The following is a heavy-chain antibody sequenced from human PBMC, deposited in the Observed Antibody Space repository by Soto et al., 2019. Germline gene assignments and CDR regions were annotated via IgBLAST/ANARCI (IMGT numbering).Heavy chain of an antibody. CDR2: IYWDDDK. Sequence: SGPTLVQPTQTLTLTCTFSGFSLSTSGVGVGWIRQPPGKALEWLALIYWDDDKRYSPSLKSRLTITKDTSKNQVVLTMTNMDPVDTATYYCAHRPPGGWNQLFDYWGQGTLVTVSS. J-gene: IGHJ4*02. V-gene: IGHV2-5*02. D-gene: IGHD1-1*01. CDR1: GFSLSTSGVG. CDR3: AHRPPGGWNQLFDY.